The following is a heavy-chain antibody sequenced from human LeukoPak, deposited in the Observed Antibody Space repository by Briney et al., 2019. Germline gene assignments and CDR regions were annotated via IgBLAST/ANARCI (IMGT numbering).Heavy chain of an antibody. J-gene: IGHJ5*02. Sequence: GGSLRLSCAASGFTFDDYAMHWARQAPGKGLEWVSGISWNSGSIGYADSVKGRFTISRDNAKNSLYLQMNSLRAEDTALYYCAKVALPFYDSSGYPGNWFDPWGQGTLVTVSS. CDR1: GFTFDDYA. V-gene: IGHV3-9*01. D-gene: IGHD3-22*01. CDR2: ISWNSGSI. CDR3: AKVALPFYDSSGYPGNWFDP.